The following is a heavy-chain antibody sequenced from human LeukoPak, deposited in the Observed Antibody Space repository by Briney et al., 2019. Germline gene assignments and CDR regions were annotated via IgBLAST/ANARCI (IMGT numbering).Heavy chain of an antibody. J-gene: IGHJ4*02. V-gene: IGHV3-48*03. Sequence: GGSLRLSCAASGFTFSNYEMNWVRQAPGKGLEWVSYIGTGDNKHYADSLKGRFTTSRDDAKNTLFLQMNSLKVDDTAVYFCARERINCRGDCYDYWGQGTLVTVSS. CDR1: GFTFSNYE. CDR3: ARERINCRGDCYDY. CDR2: IGTGDNK. D-gene: IGHD2-21*02.